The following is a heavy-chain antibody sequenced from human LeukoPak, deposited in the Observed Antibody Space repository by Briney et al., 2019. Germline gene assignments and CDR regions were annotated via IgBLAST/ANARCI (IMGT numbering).Heavy chain of an antibody. CDR2: ISGSGDRT. Sequence: ETLPLTCTVSGGSISSYYWSWFRQTPGKGLEWVSAISGSGDRTYYAESVKGRFSISRDNSKNTLYLQMHSLRAEDTAVYYCGKRELWHGSGEDAWGQGTTVTVSS. CDR3: GKRELWHGSGEDA. J-gene: IGHJ6*02. D-gene: IGHD3-10*01. CDR1: GGSISSYY. V-gene: IGHV3-23*01.